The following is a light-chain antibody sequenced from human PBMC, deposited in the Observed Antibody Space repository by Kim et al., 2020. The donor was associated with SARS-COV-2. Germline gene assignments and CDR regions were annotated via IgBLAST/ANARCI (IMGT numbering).Light chain of an antibody. J-gene: IGLJ2*01. CDR2: DVS. Sequence: GQSITISCPGTSNNIGGYNYVSWYQQHPGKAPKLMISDVSKRPSGVSNRFSDSKSGNTASLTISGLQAEDEADYYCSSYTGSSTVVFGGGTQLTVL. CDR3: SSYTGSSTVV. V-gene: IGLV2-14*04. CDR1: SNNIGGYNY.